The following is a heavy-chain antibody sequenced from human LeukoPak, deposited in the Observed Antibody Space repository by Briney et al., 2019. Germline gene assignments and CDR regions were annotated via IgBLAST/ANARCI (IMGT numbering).Heavy chain of an antibody. D-gene: IGHD5-24*01. CDR3: ARERDEGFDY. J-gene: IGHJ4*02. Sequence: GGSLRLSCAASGFTFSSHSMSWVRQAPGKGLEWVSSFGTRSSSIYYADSVKGRFTISRDNARNSLYLQMNSLKAEDTAVYYCARERDEGFDYWGQGTLVTVSS. CDR1: GFTFSSHS. V-gene: IGHV3-21*01. CDR2: FGTRSSSI.